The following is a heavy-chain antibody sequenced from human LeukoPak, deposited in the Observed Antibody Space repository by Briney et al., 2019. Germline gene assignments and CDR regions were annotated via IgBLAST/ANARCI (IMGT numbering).Heavy chain of an antibody. CDR2: IYSGGST. V-gene: IGHV3-66*02. D-gene: IGHD3-10*01. J-gene: IGHJ6*03. CDR3: ARGAVRGVIDYYYYMDV. CDR1: GFTFSNTW. Sequence: GGSLRLSCAASGFTFSNTWMTWVRQTPGRGLEWVSVIYSGGSTYYADSVKGRFTISRDNSKNTLYLQMNSLRAEDTAVYYCARGAVRGVIDYYYYMDVWGKGTTVTVSS.